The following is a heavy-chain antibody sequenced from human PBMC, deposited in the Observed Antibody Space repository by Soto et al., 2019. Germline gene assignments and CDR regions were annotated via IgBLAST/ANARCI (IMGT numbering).Heavy chain of an antibody. CDR2: IYYSGST. V-gene: IGHV4-59*01. CDR3: ARAGMYYDIDY. Sequence: PSETLSLTCTVSGGPISSYYWSWIRQPPGKGLEWIGYIYYSGSTNYNPSLKSRVTISLDTSKTQFSLKLSSVTAVDTAVYYCARAGMYYDIDYWGQGTLVTVSS. D-gene: IGHD3-9*01. CDR1: GGPISSYY. J-gene: IGHJ4*02.